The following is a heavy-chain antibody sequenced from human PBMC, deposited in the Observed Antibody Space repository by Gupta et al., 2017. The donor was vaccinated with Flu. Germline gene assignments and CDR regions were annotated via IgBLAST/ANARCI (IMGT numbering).Heavy chain of an antibody. CDR1: GLSFSSHV. CDR3: VKFIAGRPDY. CDR2: ISSSGGST. J-gene: IGHJ4*02. V-gene: IGHV3-23*01. Sequence: EVQLLESGGGLVEPGGSLGLSCADSGLSFSSHVVTWVRQAPGKGLEWVSAISSSGGSTYYADSVKGRFTISRDNSKNTLYLQMNSLRAEDTAVYYCVKFIAGRPDYWGQGTLVTVSS. D-gene: IGHD6-6*01.